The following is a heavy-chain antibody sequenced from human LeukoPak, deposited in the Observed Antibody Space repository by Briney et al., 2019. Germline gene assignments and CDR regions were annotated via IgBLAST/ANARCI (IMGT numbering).Heavy chain of an antibody. Sequence: GASVKVSCKASGGTFSSYAISWVRQAPGQGLEWMGGIIPIFGTANYAQKLQGRVTMTTDTSTSTAYMELRSLRSDDTAVYYCARGSAGTPSVWFDPWGQGTLVTVSS. CDR1: GGTFSSYA. J-gene: IGHJ5*02. D-gene: IGHD6-13*01. CDR3: ARGSAGTPSVWFDP. CDR2: IIPIFGTA. V-gene: IGHV1-69*05.